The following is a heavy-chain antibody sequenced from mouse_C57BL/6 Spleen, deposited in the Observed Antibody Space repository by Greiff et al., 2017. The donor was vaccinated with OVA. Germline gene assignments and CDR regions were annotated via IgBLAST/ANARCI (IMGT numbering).Heavy chain of an antibody. Sequence: EVKLQQSGAELVRPGASVKLSCTASGFNIKDDYMHWVQQRPEQGLEWIGRIDPENGDTEYASKFQGKATITADTSSNTAYLQLSSLTSEDTAVXYCRADRIAYWGQGTLVTVSA. CDR1: GFNIKDDY. V-gene: IGHV14-4*01. CDR2: IDPENGDT. CDR3: RADRIAY. J-gene: IGHJ3*01.